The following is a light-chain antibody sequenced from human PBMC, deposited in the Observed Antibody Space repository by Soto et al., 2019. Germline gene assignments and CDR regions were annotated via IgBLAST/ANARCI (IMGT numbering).Light chain of an antibody. CDR3: YSYADSSTHV. V-gene: IGLV2-23*01. CDR2: EDS. J-gene: IGLJ1*01. CDR1: SSDVGSYNL. Sequence: QSALTQPASVSGSPGQSITISCTGTSSDVGSYNLVSWYQQHPGKAPKLIIYEDSKRPSGVSNRFSGSKSGNTASLTISGLQTEDEADYYCYSYADSSTHVFGTGTKVTVL.